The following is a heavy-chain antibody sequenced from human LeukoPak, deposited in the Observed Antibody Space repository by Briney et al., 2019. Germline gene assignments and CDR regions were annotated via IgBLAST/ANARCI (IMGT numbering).Heavy chain of an antibody. D-gene: IGHD6-6*01. CDR3: ASEGQLVRQYIY. Sequence: GGSLKLSCAVSGFTFRNYWMTWVRQAPGKGLEWVANIKQDGSENYYADSVRGRFTISRDNSQNSLYLQMDSLRVEDTAVYYCASEGQLVRQYIYWGQGTLVIVSS. J-gene: IGHJ4*02. CDR2: IKQDGSEN. V-gene: IGHV3-7*01. CDR1: GFTFRNYW.